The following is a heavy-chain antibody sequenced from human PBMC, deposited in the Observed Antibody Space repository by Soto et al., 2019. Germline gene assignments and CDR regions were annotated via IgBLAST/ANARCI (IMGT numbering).Heavy chain of an antibody. CDR1: GFTFDDYA. D-gene: IGHD3-10*01. Sequence: GGSLRLSCAASGFTFDDYAMHWVRQAPGKGLEWVSGISWNSGSIGYADSVKGRFTISRDNAKNSLYLQMNSLRAEDTALYYCAKDTVSYGSGNYYYYYMDVWGKGTTVTVSS. V-gene: IGHV3-9*01. CDR3: AKDTVSYGSGNYYYYYMDV. J-gene: IGHJ6*03. CDR2: ISWNSGSI.